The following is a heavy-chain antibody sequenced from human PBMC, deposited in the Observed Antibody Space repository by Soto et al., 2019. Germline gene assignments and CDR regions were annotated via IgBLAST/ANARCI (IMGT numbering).Heavy chain of an antibody. Sequence: SGFTFSDYFMTWIRQAPGKGLEWVSYISSSGTTIFYADSVQGRFTISRDNSKNTLYVQMNSLRAEDSAIYYCAKARGMAPANTIDFWGQGTLVTVSS. D-gene: IGHD6-13*01. CDR2: ISSSGTTI. V-gene: IGHV3-11*01. J-gene: IGHJ4*02. CDR3: AKARGMAPANTIDF. CDR1: GFTFSDYF.